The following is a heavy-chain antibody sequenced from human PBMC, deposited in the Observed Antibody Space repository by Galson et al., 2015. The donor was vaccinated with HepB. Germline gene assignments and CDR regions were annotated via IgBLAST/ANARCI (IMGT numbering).Heavy chain of an antibody. V-gene: IGHV6-1*01. J-gene: IGHJ6*02. CDR2: TYYRSRWYN. CDR1: GDSVSSTSAV. Sequence: CAISGDSVSSTSAVWNWIRQSPSRDLEWLGRTYYRSRWYNDYAVSVKSRISINADTSKNQVSLQLNSVTPDDTAVYYCAYGVDVWGQGTRVTVS. CDR3: AYGVDV.